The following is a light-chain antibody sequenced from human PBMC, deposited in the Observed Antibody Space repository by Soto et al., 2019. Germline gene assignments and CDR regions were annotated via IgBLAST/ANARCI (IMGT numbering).Light chain of an antibody. V-gene: IGLV1-47*01. CDR2: RND. Sequence: QSVLTQPSSVSGTPGQGVTLSCSGSISNIGNNYVYWFQQLPGTAPKVLSNRNDQRPSGVPDRCSGSKSGTSASLAISGLRSEDEADYYCAAWDDTVRSYVFGTGTKLTVL. CDR1: ISNIGNNY. J-gene: IGLJ1*01. CDR3: AAWDDTVRSYV.